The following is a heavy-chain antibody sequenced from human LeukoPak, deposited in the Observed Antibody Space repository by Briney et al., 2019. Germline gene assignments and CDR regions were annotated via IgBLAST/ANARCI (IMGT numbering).Heavy chain of an antibody. CDR2: FDPEDGET. CDR3: ATNRSVVGVYDAFAM. Sequence: ASVKVSCKVSVYTLTELSMHWVRQPPAKGLEWMGGFDPEDGETIFAQKFRGGVTMHEDTSTDTAYMELNSLRSEDTAVYYCATNRSVVGVYDAFAMCSQATMVTVSS. CDR1: VYTLTELS. D-gene: IGHD1-26*01. V-gene: IGHV1-24*01. J-gene: IGHJ3*02.